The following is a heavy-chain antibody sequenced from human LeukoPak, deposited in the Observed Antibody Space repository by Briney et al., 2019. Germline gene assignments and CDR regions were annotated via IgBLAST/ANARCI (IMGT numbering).Heavy chain of an antibody. CDR2: IRYDGSNK. Sequence: GGSLTLSCAASGFTISSYGRNWVRQAAGKGLEWVAFIRYDGSNKYYADSVKGRFTISRDNSKNTLYLQMNSLRAEDTAVFYCANKHSRSWPFDYWGQGTLVTVSS. J-gene: IGHJ4*02. CDR3: ANKHSRSWPFDY. CDR1: GFTISSYG. D-gene: IGHD6-13*01. V-gene: IGHV3-30*02.